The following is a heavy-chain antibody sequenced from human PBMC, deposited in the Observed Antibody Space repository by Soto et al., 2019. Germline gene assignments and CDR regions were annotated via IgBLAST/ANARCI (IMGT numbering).Heavy chain of an antibody. D-gene: IGHD3-16*02. CDR1: GPTFSNYA. CDR3: ARDRYYFDY. Sequence: GGSLRLSCATSGPTFSNYAMSWVRQAPGGGLEWVSFISDTSRSTSYAASVKGRFTISRDNSKNTVYLQMNTLRAEDTAIYYCARDRYYFDYWGQGTLVTVSS. V-gene: IGHV3-23*01. J-gene: IGHJ4*02. CDR2: ISDTSRST.